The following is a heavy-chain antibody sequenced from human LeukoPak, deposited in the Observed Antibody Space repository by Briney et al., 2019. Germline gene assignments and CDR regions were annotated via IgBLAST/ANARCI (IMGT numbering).Heavy chain of an antibody. Sequence: GGSLRLSCVASGFTFSNYNMNWVSQAPGKGLEWDSYISRSSGTILYADSVKGRFIISRDSTKNSLSLQMNSLRAEDTAMYYCARDKPYCNSASCPYYFDYWGQGTLVTVSS. V-gene: IGHV3-48*01. CDR1: GFTFSNYN. J-gene: IGHJ4*02. CDR3: ARDKPYCNSASCPYYFDY. D-gene: IGHD2-2*01. CDR2: ISRSSGTI.